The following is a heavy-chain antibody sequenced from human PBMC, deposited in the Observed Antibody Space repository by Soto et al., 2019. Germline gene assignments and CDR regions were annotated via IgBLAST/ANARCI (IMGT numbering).Heavy chain of an antibody. Sequence: QVQLQESGPGLVKPSQTLSLTCTVSGGSISSGGYYWSLIRQHPGKGLEWIGYIYYSGSTYYNPSLKSRVTISVDTSKNQCSLKLSSVTAADTAVYYCARAYYYGSGPYYFDYWGQGTLVTVSS. CDR1: GGSISSGGYY. J-gene: IGHJ4*02. V-gene: IGHV4-31*03. CDR3: ARAYYYGSGPYYFDY. CDR2: IYYSGST. D-gene: IGHD3-10*01.